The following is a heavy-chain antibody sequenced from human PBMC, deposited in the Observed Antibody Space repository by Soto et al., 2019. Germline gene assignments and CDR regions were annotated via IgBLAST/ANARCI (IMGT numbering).Heavy chain of an antibody. V-gene: IGHV3-30-3*01. Sequence: QVQLVESGGGVVQPGRSLRLSCAASGFTFSSYPMHWVRQAPCKGPEWVAVISVNGNNIHYGDSVKGRFTISRDNSKNTLYLQMSSLRVEDTAVYYCARSHSSSWHWFDPWGQGTLVTVSS. CDR2: ISVNGNNI. J-gene: IGHJ5*02. CDR1: GFTFSSYP. CDR3: ARSHSSSWHWFDP. D-gene: IGHD6-13*01.